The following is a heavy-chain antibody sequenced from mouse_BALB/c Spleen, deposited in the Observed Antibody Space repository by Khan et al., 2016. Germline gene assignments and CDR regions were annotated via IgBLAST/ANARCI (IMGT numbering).Heavy chain of an antibody. CDR3: ANWDYAMDY. V-gene: IGHV3-2*02. D-gene: IGHD4-1*01. CDR2: ISYSGST. CDR1: GYSITSDYA. Sequence: EVKLLESGPGLVKPSQSLSLTCTVTGYSITSDYAWYLIRQFPGNKLELVGYISYSGSTSYNAYLKSRISITRDTSKNTFFMQLNSVTTEDTATYYCANWDYAMDYRGQGTSVTVSS. J-gene: IGHJ4*01.